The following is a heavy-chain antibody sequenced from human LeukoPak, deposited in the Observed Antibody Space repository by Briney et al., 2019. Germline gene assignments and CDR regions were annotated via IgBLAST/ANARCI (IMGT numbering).Heavy chain of an antibody. CDR1: GFTFSSYS. V-gene: IGHV3-21*01. Sequence: GGSLRLSCAASGFTFSSYSMNLVRQAPGKGLEWVSSISSSSSYIYYADSVKGRFTISRDNAKNSLYLQMNSLRAEDTAVYYCAKVYRYSGSYYGEDYWGQGTLVTVSS. CDR2: ISSSSSYI. CDR3: AKVYRYSGSYYGEDY. D-gene: IGHD1-26*01. J-gene: IGHJ4*02.